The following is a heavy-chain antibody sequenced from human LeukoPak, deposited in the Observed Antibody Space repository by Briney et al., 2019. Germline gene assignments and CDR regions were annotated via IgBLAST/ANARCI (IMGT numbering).Heavy chain of an antibody. V-gene: IGHV3-23*01. CDR1: GFTFSSYA. CDR3: AMRSTVLNPLDY. CDR2: ISGSGGST. D-gene: IGHD4-17*01. J-gene: IGHJ4*02. Sequence: GGSLRLSCAASGFTFSSYAMSWVRQAPGKGPEWVSAISGSGGSTYYADSVKGRFTISRDNSKNTLYLQMNSLRAEDTAVYYCAMRSTVLNPLDYWGQGTLVTVSS.